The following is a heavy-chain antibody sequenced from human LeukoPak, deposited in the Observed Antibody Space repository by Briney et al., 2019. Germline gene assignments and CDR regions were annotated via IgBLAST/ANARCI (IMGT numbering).Heavy chain of an antibody. Sequence: GRSLRLSCAASGFTFSSYAMNWVRQAPGKGLEWVAFISYDGSNKYYADSVKGRFTISRDNSKNTLYLQMNSLRAEDTAVYYCASQGGLLWFGELSGGMDVWGQGTTVTVSS. CDR3: ASQGGLLWFGELSGGMDV. CDR2: ISYDGSNK. V-gene: IGHV3-30-3*01. CDR1: GFTFSSYA. J-gene: IGHJ6*02. D-gene: IGHD3-10*01.